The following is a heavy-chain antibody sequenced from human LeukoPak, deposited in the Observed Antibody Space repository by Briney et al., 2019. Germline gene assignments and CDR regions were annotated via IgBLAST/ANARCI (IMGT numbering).Heavy chain of an antibody. D-gene: IGHD6-19*01. CDR2: IKQDGSEK. J-gene: IGHJ6*03. Sequence: GGSLRLSCAASGFTFSSYWMSWVRQAPGKGLEWVANIKQDGSEKYYVDSVKGRFTISRDNAKNSLYVQMNALRAEDTAVYYCAREGSDWNYYYYMDVWGKGTTVTISS. CDR1: GFTFSSYW. V-gene: IGHV3-7*01. CDR3: AREGSDWNYYYYMDV.